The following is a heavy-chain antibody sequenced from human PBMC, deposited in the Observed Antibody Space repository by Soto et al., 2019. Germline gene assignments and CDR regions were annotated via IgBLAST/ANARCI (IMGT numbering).Heavy chain of an antibody. CDR3: AGDAFDI. CDR2: ISYDGSNK. CDR1: GFTFSSYA. Sequence: QVQLVESGGGVVQPGRSLRLSCAASGFTFSSYAMHWVRQAPGKGLEWVAVISYDGSNKYYADSVKGRFTISRDNSKNTLYLQMNSLRAEDTAVYYCAGDAFDIWGQGIMVTVSS. J-gene: IGHJ3*02. V-gene: IGHV3-30-3*01.